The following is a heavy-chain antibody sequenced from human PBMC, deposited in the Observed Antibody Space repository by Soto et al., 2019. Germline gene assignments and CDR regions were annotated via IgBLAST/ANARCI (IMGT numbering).Heavy chain of an antibody. J-gene: IGHJ4*02. D-gene: IGHD3-3*01. CDR2: IVPMFGTS. V-gene: IGHV1-69*06. CDR1: GGTSTRYA. Sequence: QERLVQSGADVRKPGSSVKVSCKVTGGTSTRYAFNWVRQAPGQGLEWMGGIVPMFGTSKYAQKFQGRVTMTAEKLTNIAYVELRSLRCEGRAVYYCNRGSEYDFWSGYLWGQGTLVSVSS. CDR3: NRGSEYDFWSGYL.